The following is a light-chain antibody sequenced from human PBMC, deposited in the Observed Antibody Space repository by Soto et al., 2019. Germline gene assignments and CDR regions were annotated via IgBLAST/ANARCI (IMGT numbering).Light chain of an antibody. J-gene: IGKJ1*01. CDR3: LQSDSTPWT. CDR2: AAS. CDR1: QDIIFY. Sequence: DIQVTQSPSSLSASVGYRVTITCLASQDIIFYLNWYQQQPGKAPKLLIFAASYLEGGVPSRFSGSGSGTDFALTISSLQPEDFETYYCLQSDSTPWTFGQGTKVDIK. V-gene: IGKV1-39*01.